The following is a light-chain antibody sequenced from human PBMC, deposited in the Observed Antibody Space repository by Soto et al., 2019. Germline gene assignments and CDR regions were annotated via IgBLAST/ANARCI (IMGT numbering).Light chain of an antibody. CDR3: QQYINWPHT. CDR1: QSVRIN. J-gene: IGKJ4*01. CDR2: GAS. Sequence: EIVMTQSPVTLSVSPGERATLSCRASQSVRINLAWYQQKPGQAPRLLIYGASTRATGIPTRFSGSGSETEFTLTISSLQSEDFAVYYCQQYINWPHTFGGGTKVEIK. V-gene: IGKV3-15*01.